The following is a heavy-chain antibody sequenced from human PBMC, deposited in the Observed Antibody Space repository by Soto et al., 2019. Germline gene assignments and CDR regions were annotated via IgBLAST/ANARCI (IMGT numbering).Heavy chain of an antibody. J-gene: IGHJ4*02. V-gene: IGHV4-34*01. CDR1: GGSFSGYY. CDR2: INHSGST. CDR3: ARGGLRWLRTVHFDY. Sequence: QVQLQQWGAGLLKPSETLSLTCAVYGGSFSGYYWSWIRQPPGKGLEWIGEINHSGSTNYNPSLKSRVTISVDPSKNQFSLKLSSVTAADTAVYYCARGGLRWLRTVHFDYWGQGTLVTVSS. D-gene: IGHD5-18*01.